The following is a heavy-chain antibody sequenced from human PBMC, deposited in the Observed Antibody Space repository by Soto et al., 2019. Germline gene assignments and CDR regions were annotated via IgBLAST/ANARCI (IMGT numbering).Heavy chain of an antibody. CDR2: IKHSGSA. J-gene: IGHJ4*02. D-gene: IGHD1-26*01. CDR3: ARGLISGSHYSGGWYYFDS. V-gene: IGHV4-34*01. CDR1: GGSFSGYI. Sequence: QVQLQQSGAGLLKPSETLSLTCDVYGGSFSGYIWTWIRQTPGKGLQWIGQIKHSGSANYNPSLKRRVTISVHTSKSQFSLELSSVTAADTAVYYCARGLISGSHYSGGWYYFDSWGQGTQVTVSS.